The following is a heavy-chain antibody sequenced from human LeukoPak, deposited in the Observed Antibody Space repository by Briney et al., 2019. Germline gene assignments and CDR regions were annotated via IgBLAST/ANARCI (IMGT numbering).Heavy chain of an antibody. Sequence: GASVKVSCKASGYTFTSYGISWVRQAPGQGLEWMEWISAYNGNTNYAQKLQGRVTMTTDTSTSTAYMELRSLRSDDTAVYYCARVSLQRNIRWPTTFDYWGQGTLVTVSS. CDR2: ISAYNGNT. V-gene: IGHV1-18*01. CDR1: GYTFTSYG. CDR3: ARVSLQRNIRWPTTFDY. J-gene: IGHJ4*02. D-gene: IGHD5-24*01.